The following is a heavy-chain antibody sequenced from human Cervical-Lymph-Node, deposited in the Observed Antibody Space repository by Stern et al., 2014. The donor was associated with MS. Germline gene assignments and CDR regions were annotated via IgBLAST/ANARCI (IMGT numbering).Heavy chain of an antibody. CDR1: GHPLSDLA. Sequence: QVQLVQSGAEVKKPGASVTVSCNVAGHPLSDLAMHWLRQLPTRGLEWMGQFDPEDGETVYAQQFQGRLSMTEDTSTGTAYMTLTALRSEDTAVYYCATDRGDKWGPGTLVTVSS. CDR3: ATDRGDK. J-gene: IGHJ4*02. V-gene: IGHV1-24*01. CDR2: FDPEDGET. D-gene: IGHD3-10*01.